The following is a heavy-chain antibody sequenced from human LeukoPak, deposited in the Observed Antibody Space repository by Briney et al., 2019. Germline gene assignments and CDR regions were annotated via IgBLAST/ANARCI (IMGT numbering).Heavy chain of an antibody. V-gene: IGHV4-30-2*01. CDR2: IYHSETT. CDR1: GGAVSSGVYS. J-gene: IGHJ4*02. D-gene: IGHD6-19*01. CDR3: ARARGIAVAGTGFDY. Sequence: PSQTLSLTCTVSGGAVSSGVYSWSWIRQPPGKGLEWIGYIYHSETTYYNPSLQSRVTISVNRSKNQFSLKLTSVTAADTAVYYCARARGIAVAGTGFDYWGQGTLVTVSS.